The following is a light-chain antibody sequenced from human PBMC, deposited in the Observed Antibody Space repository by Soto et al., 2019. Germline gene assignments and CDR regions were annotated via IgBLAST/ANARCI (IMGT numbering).Light chain of an antibody. CDR1: QSISSY. V-gene: IGKV1-39*01. Sequence: ILMTQSPSSLSASVGDRVTITCRASQSISSYLNWYQQKPGKAPKLLIYAASSLQSGVPSRFSGSGSGTDFTLTIGCLQSEDLATYYCQQYYTYPWTFGQGTKVDIK. J-gene: IGKJ1*01. CDR2: AAS. CDR3: QQYYTYPWT.